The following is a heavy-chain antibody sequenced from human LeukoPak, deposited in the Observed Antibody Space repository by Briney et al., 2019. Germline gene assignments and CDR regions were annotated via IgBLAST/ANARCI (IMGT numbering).Heavy chain of an antibody. D-gene: IGHD2-15*01. J-gene: IGHJ5*02. V-gene: IGHV4-39*02. Sequence: SETLSLTCTVSSGSITSSVYYCSWIRQPPGKGLQSIAGINYSGVTHYNPSLKSRVTISVDTSKNHFSLNLSSVTAADTAVYYCAIYSSSSGRIDPWGQGTLVTVSS. CDR1: SGSITSSVYY. CDR3: AIYSSSSGRIDP. CDR2: INYSGVT.